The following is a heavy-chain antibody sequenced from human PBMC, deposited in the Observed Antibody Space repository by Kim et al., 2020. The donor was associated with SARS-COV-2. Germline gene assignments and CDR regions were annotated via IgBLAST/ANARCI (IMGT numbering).Heavy chain of an antibody. CDR3: ARHGRKARMDV. Sequence: SETLSLTCTVSGGSISSSSYYWGWIRQPPGKGLEWIGSIYYSGSTYYNPSLKSRVTISVDTSKNQFSLKLSSVTAADTAVYYCARHGRKARMDVWGQGTTVTVSS. J-gene: IGHJ6*02. V-gene: IGHV4-39*01. CDR2: IYYSGST. CDR1: GGSISSSSYY. D-gene: IGHD1-1*01.